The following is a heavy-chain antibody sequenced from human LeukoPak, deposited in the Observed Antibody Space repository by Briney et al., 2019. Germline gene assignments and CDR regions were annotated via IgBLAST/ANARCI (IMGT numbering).Heavy chain of an antibody. V-gene: IGHV3-21*04. D-gene: IGHD6-6*01. CDR2: ISSSGTYK. J-gene: IGHJ4*02. Sequence: GGSLRLSCAVSGFTFSSYSMSWVRQAPGKGLEWVSSISSSGTYKYYADSVKGRFTISRDNAKNSLYLQMNSLRAEDTAVYYCAKEAEYSSSHYFDYWGQGTLVTVSS. CDR1: GFTFSSYS. CDR3: AKEAEYSSSHYFDY.